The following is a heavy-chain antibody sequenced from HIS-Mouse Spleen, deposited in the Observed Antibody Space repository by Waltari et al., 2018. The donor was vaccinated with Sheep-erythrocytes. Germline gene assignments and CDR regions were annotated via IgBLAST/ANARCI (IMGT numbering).Heavy chain of an antibody. J-gene: IGHJ4*02. D-gene: IGHD7-27*01. CDR3: ARSLSGYYFDY. Sequence: QVQLQESGPGLVKPSQTLSLTCTVSGGSISSGGYYWSWIRQHPGKGLEWIGYIYYSGSTYYNPALKSRVTISVETSKNQFSLKLSAVTAADTAVYYCARSLSGYYFDYWGQGTLVTVSS. CDR1: GGSISSGGYY. V-gene: IGHV4-31*03. CDR2: IYYSGST.